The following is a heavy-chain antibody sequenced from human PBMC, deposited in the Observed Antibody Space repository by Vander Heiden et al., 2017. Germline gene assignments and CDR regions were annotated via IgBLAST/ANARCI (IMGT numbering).Heavy chain of an antibody. D-gene: IGHD3-22*01. V-gene: IGHV5-51*01. J-gene: IGHJ4*02. CDR1: GYSFTSYW. CDR2: IYPGDSHT. Sequence: EVQLVQSGAEVKKPGESLKISCKGSGYSFTSYWIGWVRQMPGKGLEWMGIIYPGDSHTRYSPSFQGQVTISADKSISTAYLQWSSLKASDTAMYYCARRFTPTPYYYDSSGKGDTSPFDYWGQGTLVTVSS. CDR3: ARRFTPTPYYYDSSGKGDTSPFDY.